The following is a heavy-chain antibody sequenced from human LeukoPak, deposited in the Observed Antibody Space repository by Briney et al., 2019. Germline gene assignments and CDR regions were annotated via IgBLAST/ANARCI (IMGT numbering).Heavy chain of an antibody. CDR1: GFTFSSYG. Sequence: PGRSLRLSCAASGFTFSSYGMHWVRQAPGKGLEWVAVIWYDGSNKYCGDSVKGRFTISRDNSKKTLYLQMNSLRGEETAVYYCARGDGYNDAEYLQHWGQGTLVTVS. CDR2: IWYDGSNK. J-gene: IGHJ1*01. V-gene: IGHV3-33*01. CDR3: ARGDGYNDAEYLQH. D-gene: IGHD5-24*01.